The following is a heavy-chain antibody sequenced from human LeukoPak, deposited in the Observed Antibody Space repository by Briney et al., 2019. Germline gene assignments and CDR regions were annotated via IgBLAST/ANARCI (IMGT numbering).Heavy chain of an antibody. J-gene: IGHJ4*02. D-gene: IGHD4-17*01. CDR2: IIPIFGTA. V-gene: IGHV1-69*05. CDR3: ASIRPHDYEGY. CDR1: GGTFSSYA. Sequence: GASVKVSCKASGGTFSSYAISWVRQAPGQGLEWMGGIIPIFGTANYAQKFQGRVTVTTDESTSTAYMELSSLRSEDTAVYYCASIRPHDYEGYWGQGTLVTVSS.